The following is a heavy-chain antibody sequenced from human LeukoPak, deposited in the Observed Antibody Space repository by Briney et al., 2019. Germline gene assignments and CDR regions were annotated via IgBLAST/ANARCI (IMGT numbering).Heavy chain of an antibody. J-gene: IGHJ6*02. CDR3: TKRHYSSGFYGMDV. D-gene: IGHD3-22*01. CDR2: ISGSSSGSTI. V-gene: IGHV3-48*04. CDR1: GFTVNKYS. Sequence: GGSLRLSCAASGFTVNKYSMNWVRQAPGKGLEWVSYISGSSSGSTIYYTDSVKGRFTISRDNARNSLYLQMNSLRAEDTAVYYCTKRHYSSGFYGMDVWGQGTTVTVSS.